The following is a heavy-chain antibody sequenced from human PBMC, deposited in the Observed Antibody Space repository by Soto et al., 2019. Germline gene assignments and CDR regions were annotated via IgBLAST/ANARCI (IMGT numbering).Heavy chain of an antibody. V-gene: IGHV3-30*18. Sequence: GGSLRLSCAASGFTFSSYGMHWVRQAPGKGLEWVAVISYDGSNKYYADSVKGRFTISRDNSKNTLYLQMNSLRAEDTAVYYCANYRSGSYYDYFDYWGQGTLVTVSS. CDR1: GFTFSSYG. J-gene: IGHJ4*02. D-gene: IGHD1-26*01. CDR2: ISYDGSNK. CDR3: ANYRSGSYYDYFDY.